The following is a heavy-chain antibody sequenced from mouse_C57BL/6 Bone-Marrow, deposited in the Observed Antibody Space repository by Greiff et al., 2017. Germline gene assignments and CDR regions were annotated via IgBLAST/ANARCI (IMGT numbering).Heavy chain of an antibody. D-gene: IGHD1-1*01. CDR2: IYPGDGDT. J-gene: IGHJ1*03. CDR3: ARITTVVAPWYFDV. V-gene: IGHV1-80*01. CDR1: GYAFSSYW. Sequence: VQLQQSGAELVKPGASVKISCKASGYAFSSYWMNWVKQRPGKGLEWIGQIYPGDGDTNYNGKFKGKATLTADKSSSTAYMQLSSLTSEDSAVYFCARITTVVAPWYFDVWGTGTTVTVSS.